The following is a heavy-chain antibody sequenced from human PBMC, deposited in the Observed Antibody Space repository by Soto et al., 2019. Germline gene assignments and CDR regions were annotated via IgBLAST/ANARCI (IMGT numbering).Heavy chain of an antibody. D-gene: IGHD6-19*01. Sequence: EVKLVESGGGLERPGRSLRLSCSASGFTFDDYVMHWVRLVPGRGLEWVAGIDWNGKTLAYAGPVKGRFTISRDNAKNSLHLQMTSLRDEDTALYYCVRDTGSGLAVAVFIHLGQGTPVTVSS. J-gene: IGHJ4*02. V-gene: IGHV3-9*01. CDR1: GFTFDDYV. CDR3: VRDTGSGLAVAVFIH. CDR2: IDWNGKTL.